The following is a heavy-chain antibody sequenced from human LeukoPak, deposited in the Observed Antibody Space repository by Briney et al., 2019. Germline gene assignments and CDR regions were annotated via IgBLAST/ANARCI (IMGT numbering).Heavy chain of an antibody. D-gene: IGHD6-13*01. CDR1: GFTFSSYW. CDR3: ATGSGSSWYFYFDY. Sequence: GGSLRLSCAASGFTFSSYWMSWVRQAPGKGLEWVANIKQDGSEKNYVDSVKGRFTISRDNAKNSLYLQMNSLRAEDTALYYCATGSGSSWYFYFDYWGQGTLVTVSS. V-gene: IGHV3-7*03. J-gene: IGHJ4*02. CDR2: IKQDGSEK.